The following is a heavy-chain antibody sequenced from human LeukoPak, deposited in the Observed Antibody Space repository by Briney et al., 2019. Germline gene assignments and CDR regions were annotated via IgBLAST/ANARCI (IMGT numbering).Heavy chain of an antibody. Sequence: SETLSLTCAVYGGPFSGYYWSWIRQPPGKGLDWIGEINHSGSTNYNPSLKSRVTISVGTSKNQVSLKLSSVTAADTAVYYCARGPTTVTRLNWFDPWGQGTLVTVSS. D-gene: IGHD4-17*01. CDR3: ARGPTTVTRLNWFDP. V-gene: IGHV4-34*01. CDR2: INHSGST. J-gene: IGHJ5*02. CDR1: GGPFSGYY.